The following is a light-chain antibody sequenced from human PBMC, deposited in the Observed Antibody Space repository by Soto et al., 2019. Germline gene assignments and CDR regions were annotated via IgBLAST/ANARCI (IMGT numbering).Light chain of an antibody. Sequence: QSVLTQPPSVSAAPGQKVTISCSGSSSNIGNNYVSWYQQLPRTAPKLLIYDNNKRPSGIPDRFSGSKSGTSATLGITGLQTGDEADYYCGTWDSSLSAYVFGTGTSSPS. J-gene: IGLJ1*01. V-gene: IGLV1-51*01. CDR2: DNN. CDR1: SSNIGNNY. CDR3: GTWDSSLSAYV.